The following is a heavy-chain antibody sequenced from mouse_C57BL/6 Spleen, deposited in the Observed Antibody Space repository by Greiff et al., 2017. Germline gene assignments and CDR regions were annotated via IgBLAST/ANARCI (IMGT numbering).Heavy chain of an antibody. CDR2: ISSGGSYT. Sequence: EVKLQESGGDLVKPGGSLKLSCAASGFTFSSYGMSWVRQTPDKRLEWVATISSGGSYTYYPDSVKGRFTISRDNAKNTLYLQMSSLKSEDTAMYYCARRERDYAMDYWGQGTSVTVSS. V-gene: IGHV5-6*02. CDR3: ARRERDYAMDY. J-gene: IGHJ4*01. CDR1: GFTFSSYG.